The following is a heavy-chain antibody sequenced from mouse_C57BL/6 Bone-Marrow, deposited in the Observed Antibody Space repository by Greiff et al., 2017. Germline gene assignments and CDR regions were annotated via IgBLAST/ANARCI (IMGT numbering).Heavy chain of an antibody. V-gene: IGHV1-47*01. CDR1: GYTFTTYP. CDR2: FHPYNDDT. J-gene: IGHJ2*01. D-gene: IGHD2-4*01. Sequence: VKLQESGAELVKPGASVKMSCKASGYTFTTYPIEWMKQNHGKSLEWIGNFHPYNDDTKYNEKFKGKATLTVEKSSSTVYLELSRLTSYDSAVYYCASIYYDYDGGFDYWGQGTTLTVSS. CDR3: ASIYYDYDGGFDY.